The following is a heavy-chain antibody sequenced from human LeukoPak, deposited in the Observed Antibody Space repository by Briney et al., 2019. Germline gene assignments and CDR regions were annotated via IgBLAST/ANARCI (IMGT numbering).Heavy chain of an antibody. CDR1: GGSFSGYY. CDR2: INHSGST. Sequence: SETLSLTCAVYGGSFSGYYWSWIRQPPGKGLEWIGEINHSGSTNYNPSLKSRVTISVDTSKNQFSLKLSSVTAADTAVYYCARATGHYDSSGSIFDPWGQGTLVTVSS. D-gene: IGHD3-22*01. J-gene: IGHJ5*02. V-gene: IGHV4-34*01. CDR3: ARATGHYDSSGSIFDP.